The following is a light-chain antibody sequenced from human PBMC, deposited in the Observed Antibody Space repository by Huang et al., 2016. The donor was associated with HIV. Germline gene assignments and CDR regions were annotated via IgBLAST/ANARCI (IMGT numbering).Light chain of an antibody. CDR3: QLSGRSVT. V-gene: IGKV3-20*01. Sequence: EIVLTQSPDTVYLSPGEATALFCRASRSVDSNFFAWYQQKPGQSPRLRIYGASTRAAGIPDRFSGSGSGIDFTLTISRLEPEDFAVYFCQLSGRSVTFGQGTKLEI. J-gene: IGKJ2*01. CDR2: GAS. CDR1: RSVDSNF.